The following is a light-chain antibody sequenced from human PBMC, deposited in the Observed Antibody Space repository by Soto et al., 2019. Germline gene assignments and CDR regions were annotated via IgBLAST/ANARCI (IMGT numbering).Light chain of an antibody. CDR2: GTS. Sequence: EIGMSQSPGTLSVSPGEGATLSCRASQSVSGNLAWYQQKPGQAPRLLIYGTSIRATGVPARFSGGGSGTEFTLTISGLQSEDFAVYYCQQYGSSPWTFGQGTKVDIK. CDR1: QSVSGN. J-gene: IGKJ1*01. CDR3: QQYGSSPWT. V-gene: IGKV3D-15*02.